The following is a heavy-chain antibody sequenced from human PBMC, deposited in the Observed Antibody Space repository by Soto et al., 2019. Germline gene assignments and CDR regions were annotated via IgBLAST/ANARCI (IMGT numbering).Heavy chain of an antibody. J-gene: IGHJ4*02. Sequence: TSETLSLTCTVSGGSISSGGYYWSGIRQHPGKGLEWIGYIYYSGSTYYNPSLKSRVTISVDTSKNQFSLKLSSVTAADTAVYYCARDKLGATTGNYFDYWGQGTLVTASS. D-gene: IGHD1-26*01. V-gene: IGHV4-31*03. CDR3: ARDKLGATTGNYFDY. CDR2: IYYSGST. CDR1: GGSISSGGYY.